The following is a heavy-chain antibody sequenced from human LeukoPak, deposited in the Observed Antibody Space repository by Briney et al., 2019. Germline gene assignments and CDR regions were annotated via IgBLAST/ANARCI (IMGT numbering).Heavy chain of an antibody. V-gene: IGHV4-61*01. CDR1: AGYASSGSYY. J-gene: IGHJ4*02. D-gene: IGHD6-19*01. Sequence: SETLSLTCTVSAGYASSGSYYWSWIRQHPGKGLEWIGYIYYSGSTNYNPSLKSRVTISVDTSKNQFSLKLSSVTAADRAVYYCARADSSGWYANYFDYWGQGTLVTVSS. CDR3: ARADSSGWYANYFDY. CDR2: IYYSGST.